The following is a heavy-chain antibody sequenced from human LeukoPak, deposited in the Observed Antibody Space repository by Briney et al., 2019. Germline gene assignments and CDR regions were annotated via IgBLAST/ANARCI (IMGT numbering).Heavy chain of an antibody. CDR3: ARGLFLSGYLDAFDL. Sequence: ASVKVSCKAFGYTFTNYYMHWVRQAPGQGLEWMGLINPSGHWTSYAQKFQGRVTLTRDVSTSTDYLELSSLRVEDTAVYYCARGLFLSGYLDAFDLWGQGTVVTVSS. J-gene: IGHJ3*01. D-gene: IGHD3-22*01. CDR1: GYTFTNYY. V-gene: IGHV1-46*01. CDR2: INPSGHWT.